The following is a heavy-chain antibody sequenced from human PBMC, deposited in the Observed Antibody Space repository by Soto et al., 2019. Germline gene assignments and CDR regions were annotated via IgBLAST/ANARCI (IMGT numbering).Heavy chain of an antibody. CDR1: GFTFSSYG. V-gene: IGHV3-15*01. Sequence: GGSLRLSCAASGFTFSSYGMHWVRQAPGKGLEWVGRIKSKTDGGTTDYAAPVKGRFTISRDDSKNTLYLQMNSLKTEDTAVYYRTTFPWNYHYWGQGTLVTVSS. CDR3: TTFPWNYHY. J-gene: IGHJ4*02. D-gene: IGHD1-7*01. CDR2: IKSKTDGGTT.